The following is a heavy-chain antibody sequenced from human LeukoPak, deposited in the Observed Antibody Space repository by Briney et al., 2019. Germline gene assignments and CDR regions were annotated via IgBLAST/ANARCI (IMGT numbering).Heavy chain of an antibody. CDR3: ARDSRQLALDY. J-gene: IGHJ4*02. D-gene: IGHD6-13*01. V-gene: IGHV3-30*03. Sequence: GGSLRLSCAASGFTFSPYGMHWVRQAPGKGLVWVAVISYDGSDKYYADSVKGRFTISRDNSKNTLYLQMNRLRPDDTAVYYCARDSRQLALDYWGQGTLVTVSS. CDR1: GFTFSPYG. CDR2: ISYDGSDK.